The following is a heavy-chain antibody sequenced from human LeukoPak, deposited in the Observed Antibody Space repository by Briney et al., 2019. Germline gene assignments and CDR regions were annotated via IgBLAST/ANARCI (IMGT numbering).Heavy chain of an antibody. J-gene: IGHJ6*02. Sequence: PSETLSLTCTVSGGSISSGGYYWSWIRQPPGKGLEWIGYIYHSGSTYYNPSLKSRVTISVDRSKNQFSLKLSSVTAADTAVYYCARDLGWDYYDMEPYGMDVWGQGTTVTVSS. CDR2: IYHSGST. V-gene: IGHV4-30-2*01. D-gene: IGHD3-22*01. CDR1: GGSISSGGYY. CDR3: ARDLGWDYYDMEPYGMDV.